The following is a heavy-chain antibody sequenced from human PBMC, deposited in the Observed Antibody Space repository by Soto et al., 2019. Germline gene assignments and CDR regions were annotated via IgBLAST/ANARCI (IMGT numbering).Heavy chain of an antibody. CDR3: ARTPIKHYYDSSGYCDY. CDR1: GGSFSGYY. V-gene: IGHV4-34*01. D-gene: IGHD3-22*01. Sequence: SDTLSPTAAVYGGSFSGYYWSLLRQPPGKGLEWIGEINHSGSTTYNPSLKSRVTISVDTSRNQFSLKLSSVTAADTAVYYCARTPIKHYYDSSGYCDYWGQGTLVTVSS. CDR2: INHSGST. J-gene: IGHJ4*02.